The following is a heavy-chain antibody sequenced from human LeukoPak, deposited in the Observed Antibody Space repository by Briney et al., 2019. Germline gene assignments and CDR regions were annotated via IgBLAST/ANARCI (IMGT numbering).Heavy chain of an antibody. Sequence: GGSLRLSCAASGFTFSSYGMHWVRQAPGKGLEWVAFIRYDGSNKYYADSVKGRFTISRDNSKNTLYLQMNSLRAEDTAVYYCAKRLEWELLIGRTQDDAFDIWGQGTMVTVSS. J-gene: IGHJ3*02. D-gene: IGHD1-26*01. CDR2: IRYDGSNK. CDR3: AKRLEWELLIGRTQDDAFDI. V-gene: IGHV3-30*02. CDR1: GFTFSSYG.